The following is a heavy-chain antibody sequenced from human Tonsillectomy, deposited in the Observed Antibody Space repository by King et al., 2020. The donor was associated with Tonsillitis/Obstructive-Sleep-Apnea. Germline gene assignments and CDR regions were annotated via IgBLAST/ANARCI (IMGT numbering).Heavy chain of an antibody. D-gene: IGHD3-3*01. V-gene: IGHV1-46*01. CDR1: GYTFTSYY. J-gene: IGHJ5*02. CDR2: INPSGGST. Sequence: VQLVESGAEVKKPGASVKVSCKASGYTFTSYYMHWVRQAPGQGLEWMGIINPSGGSTSYAQKFQGRVTMTRVTSTSTVYMELSSLRSEDTAVYYCARGNRITIFGVVIKGWFDPWGQGTLVTVSS. CDR3: ARGNRITIFGVVIKGWFDP.